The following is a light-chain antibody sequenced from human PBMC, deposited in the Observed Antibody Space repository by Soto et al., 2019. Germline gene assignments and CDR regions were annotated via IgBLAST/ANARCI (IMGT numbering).Light chain of an antibody. Sequence: QSVLTQPASVSGSPGQSITISCTGTSSDVGRYNFVSWYQQHPGKAPKLLICEVTKRPSGVSNRFSGSKSGNTASLTISGLQAEDEAYYYCCSDAGSGIYVFGTGTKLTVL. CDR1: SSDVGRYNF. CDR2: EVT. J-gene: IGLJ1*01. CDR3: CSDAGSGIYV. V-gene: IGLV2-23*02.